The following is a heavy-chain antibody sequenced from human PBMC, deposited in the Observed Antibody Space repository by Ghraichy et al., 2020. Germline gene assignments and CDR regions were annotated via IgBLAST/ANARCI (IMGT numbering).Heavy chain of an antibody. CDR2: IYYSGST. V-gene: IGHV4-39*01. Sequence: SETLSLTCTVSGGSISSSSYYWGWIRQPPGKGLEWIGSIYYSGSTYYNPSLKSRVTISVDTSKNQFSLKLSSVTAADTAVYYCARGLAAPPDYWGQGTLVTVSS. J-gene: IGHJ4*02. CDR3: ARGLAAPPDY. CDR1: GGSISSSSYY. D-gene: IGHD6-13*01.